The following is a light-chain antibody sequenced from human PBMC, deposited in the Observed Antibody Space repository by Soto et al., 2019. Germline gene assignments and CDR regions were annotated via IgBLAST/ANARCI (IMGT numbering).Light chain of an antibody. CDR2: DAS. CDR1: QSISTW. J-gene: IGKJ1*01. CDR3: QQYNSYSWT. V-gene: IGKV1-5*01. Sequence: DIQMTQSPSTLSASIGDRVTITCRASQSISTWLAWYQQKSGKAPKVLIYDASRLEAGVPSRFSCSGSGTEFTLTISSLQPDDFATYYCQQYNSYSWTFGQGTKVEIK.